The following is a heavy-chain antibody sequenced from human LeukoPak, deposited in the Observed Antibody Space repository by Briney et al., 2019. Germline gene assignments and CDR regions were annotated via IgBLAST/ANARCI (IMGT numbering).Heavy chain of an antibody. Sequence: GGSLRLSCAASGFTFSTYLMHWVRQAPGKGLEWVAVIPSDGTHTFYAESVKGRFTISRDNSKNILYLQMNSLRAEDTAVYFCARERQDTVLHSGAFDIWGQGTMVTVSS. V-gene: IGHV3-30-3*01. CDR2: IPSDGTHT. D-gene: IGHD2-21*01. CDR1: GFTFSTYL. J-gene: IGHJ3*02. CDR3: ARERQDTVLHSGAFDI.